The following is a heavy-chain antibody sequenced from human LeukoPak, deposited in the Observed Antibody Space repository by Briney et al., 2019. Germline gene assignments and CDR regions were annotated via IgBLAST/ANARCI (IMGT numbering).Heavy chain of an antibody. J-gene: IGHJ6*02. CDR1: GFTFSSYS. Sequence: GGSLRLSCAASGFTFSSYSMNWVRQAPGKGLEWVSSISSSSSYIYYADSVKGRFTISRDNAKNSLYLQMNSLRSEDTAAYYCAREYSSSSGYYGMDVWGQGTTVTVSS. CDR3: AREYSSSSGYYGMDV. CDR2: ISSSSSYI. D-gene: IGHD6-6*01. V-gene: IGHV3-21*01.